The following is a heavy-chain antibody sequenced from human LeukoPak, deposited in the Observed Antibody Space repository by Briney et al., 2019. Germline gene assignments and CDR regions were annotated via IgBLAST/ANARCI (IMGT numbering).Heavy chain of an antibody. CDR1: GGSTSGYF. CDR3: AREPTSGREPTSGRPLDY. CDR2: IYSSGIN. V-gene: IGHV4-4*07. Sequence: PSETLSLTCTVSGGSTSGYFWSWIRQPAGKGLEWIGRIYSSGINNYNPTLKGRVTMSLDTSKNHLTLNLSSVTAADTAVYYCAREPTSGREPTSGRPLDYWGQGTLVTVSS. D-gene: IGHD5-12*01. J-gene: IGHJ4*02.